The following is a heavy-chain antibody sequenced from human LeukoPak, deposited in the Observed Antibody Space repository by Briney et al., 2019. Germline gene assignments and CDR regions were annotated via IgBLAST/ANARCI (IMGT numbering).Heavy chain of an antibody. CDR3: ARLRRYYDSSGYSYYFDY. V-gene: IGHV4-39*07. Sequence: SSETLSLTCTVSGGSISSSSYYWGWIRQPPGKGLEWIGSIYYSGSTYYNPSLKSRVTTSVDTSKNQFSLKLSSVTAADTAVYYCARLRRYYDSSGYSYYFDYWGQGTLVTVSS. D-gene: IGHD3-22*01. CDR1: GGSISSSSYY. J-gene: IGHJ4*02. CDR2: IYYSGST.